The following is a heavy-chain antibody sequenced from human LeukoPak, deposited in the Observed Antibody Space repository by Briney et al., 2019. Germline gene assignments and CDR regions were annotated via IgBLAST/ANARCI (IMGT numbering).Heavy chain of an antibody. CDR2: IDPNSGGT. CDR3: ARGGGTVAPAPWVPFAY. D-gene: IGHD4-11*01. J-gene: IGHJ4*02. CDR1: GYTFSGNY. Sequence: ASVKVSCKASGYTFSGNYIHWVRQAPGQGLEYMGYIDPNSGGTYYIEKFQGRVTITRDMSINTAYVELSSLTSDDTAVYYCARGGGTVAPAPWVPFAYWGQGTLVTVSS. V-gene: IGHV1-2*02.